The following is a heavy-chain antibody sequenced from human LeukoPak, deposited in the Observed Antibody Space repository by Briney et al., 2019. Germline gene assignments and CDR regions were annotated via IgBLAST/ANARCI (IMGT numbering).Heavy chain of an antibody. Sequence: SETLSLTWTVSGGSISSSSYYWGWIRQPPGKGLEWIGSIYYSGSTYYNPSLKSRVTISVHTSTNQFSLKLNSVTAADTAAYYCARIGQSVHYHMDVWGNGTTVDVSS. CDR1: GGSISSSSYY. CDR2: IYYSGST. V-gene: IGHV4-39*01. J-gene: IGHJ6*03. CDR3: ARIGQSVHYHMDV. D-gene: IGHD3/OR15-3a*01.